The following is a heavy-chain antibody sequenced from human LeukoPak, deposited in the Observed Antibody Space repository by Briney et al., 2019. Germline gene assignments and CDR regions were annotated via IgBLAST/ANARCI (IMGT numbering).Heavy chain of an antibody. V-gene: IGHV4-39*07. D-gene: IGHD1-26*01. CDR3: ARDRWELRWFDP. J-gene: IGHJ5*02. Sequence: TPSETLSLTCTVSGGSISSSSYYWGWIRQPPGKGLEWIGGIYYSGSTYYNPSLKSRVTISVDTSKNQFSLKLSSVTAADTAVYYCARDRWELRWFDPWGQGTLVTVSS. CDR1: GGSISSSSYY. CDR2: IYYSGST.